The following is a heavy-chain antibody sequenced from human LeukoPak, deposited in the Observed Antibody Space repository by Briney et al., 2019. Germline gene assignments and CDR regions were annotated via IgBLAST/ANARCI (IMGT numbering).Heavy chain of an antibody. Sequence: GASVKISCKASGGTFSSYAISWVRQAPGQGLEWMGGIIPIFGTANYAQKFQGRVTITADESTSTAYMELSSLRSEDTAVYYCAPLLPSDALDSLVQGTMVSVSS. CDR3: APLLPSDALDS. CDR1: GGTFSSYA. V-gene: IGHV1-69*13. J-gene: IGHJ3*02. CDR2: IIPIFGTA. D-gene: IGHD2-21*02.